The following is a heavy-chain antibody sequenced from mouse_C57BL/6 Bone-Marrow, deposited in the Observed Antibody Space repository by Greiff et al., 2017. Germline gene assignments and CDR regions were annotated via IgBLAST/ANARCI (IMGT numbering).Heavy chain of an antibody. D-gene: IGHD1-1*01. V-gene: IGHV1-81*01. CDR2: IYPGSGSP. Sequence: VQLQQSGAELARPGASVKLSCKASGYTFTSYGISWVKQRTGQGLEWIGEIYPGSGSPNYNEKFKSKATLTVDTSSSTAYMQLSSLTSEDSAVYYCARVDLLYYYGSGYFDVWGTGTTVTVSS. J-gene: IGHJ1*03. CDR1: GYTFTSYG. CDR3: ARVDLLYYYGSGYFDV.